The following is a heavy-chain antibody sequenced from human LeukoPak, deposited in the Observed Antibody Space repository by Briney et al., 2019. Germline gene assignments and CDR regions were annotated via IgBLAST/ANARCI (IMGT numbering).Heavy chain of an antibody. CDR1: GDSVSSNSVT. CDR3: ARRLTEYDCFDP. CDR2: TYYRSTWYN. D-gene: IGHD2-21*02. J-gene: IGHJ5*02. V-gene: IGHV6-1*01. Sequence: SQTLSLTCAISGDSVSSNSVTWNWIRQSPSRGLEWLGRTYYRSTWYNDYAVSVRGRITVNPDTSKNQFSLHLNSVTPEDTAVYYCARRLTEYDCFDPWGQGILVTVSS.